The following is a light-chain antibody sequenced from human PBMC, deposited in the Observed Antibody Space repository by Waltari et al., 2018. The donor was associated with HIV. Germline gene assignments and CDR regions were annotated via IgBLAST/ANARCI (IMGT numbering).Light chain of an antibody. CDR2: GKN. CDR1: SLRKYY. J-gene: IGLJ2*01. Sequence: SSELTQDPAVSVALGQTVKIAFLGDSLRKYYASMYRLRHGQAPQLLVYGKNSRPSGIPDRYSASSSGNRAFLTITGARAEDEADYYCACWDRSGDYILFGGGTSLTGL. V-gene: IGLV3-19*01. CDR3: ACWDRSGDYIL.